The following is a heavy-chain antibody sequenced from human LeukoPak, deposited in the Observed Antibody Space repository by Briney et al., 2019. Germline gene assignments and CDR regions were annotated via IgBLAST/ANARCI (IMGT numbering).Heavy chain of an antibody. CDR2: ISGSGGST. D-gene: IGHD1-26*01. CDR1: GFTFSSYA. V-gene: IGHV3-23*01. Sequence: GGSLRLSCAASGFTFSSYAMSWVRQAPGKGLEWVSAISGSGGSTYYADSVKGRFTISRDNSKNTLYLQMNSLRAEDTAVYYCALSPGVGTTYFDYWGQGTLVTVSS. J-gene: IGHJ4*02. CDR3: ALSPGVGTTYFDY.